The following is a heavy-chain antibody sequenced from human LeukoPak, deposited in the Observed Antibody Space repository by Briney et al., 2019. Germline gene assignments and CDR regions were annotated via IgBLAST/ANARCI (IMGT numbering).Heavy chain of an antibody. CDR1: GFTFDDYA. V-gene: IGHV3-9*03. D-gene: IGHD6-13*01. J-gene: IGHJ4*02. CDR2: ISWNSGSI. Sequence: GRSLRLSCAASGFTFDDYAMHWVRQAPGKGLEWVSGISWNSGSIGYADSVKGRFTISRDNAKNSLYLQMNSLRAEDMALYYCAKSSSWHLGDFDYWGQGTLVTVSS. CDR3: AKSSSWHLGDFDY.